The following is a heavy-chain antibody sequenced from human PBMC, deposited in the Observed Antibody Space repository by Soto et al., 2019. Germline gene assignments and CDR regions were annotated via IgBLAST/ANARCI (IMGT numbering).Heavy chain of an antibody. Sequence: QVQLVQSGAEVKKPGASVKVSCKASGYTFTSYDINWVRQATGQGLEWMGWMNPNSGNTGYAQKFQGRVTMTRNTSISTAYMELSSRRSEDTAVYYCASQNSSGYYSYYYYGMDVWGQGTTVTVSS. V-gene: IGHV1-8*01. CDR1: GYTFTSYD. D-gene: IGHD3-22*01. CDR2: MNPNSGNT. J-gene: IGHJ6*02. CDR3: ASQNSSGYYSYYYYGMDV.